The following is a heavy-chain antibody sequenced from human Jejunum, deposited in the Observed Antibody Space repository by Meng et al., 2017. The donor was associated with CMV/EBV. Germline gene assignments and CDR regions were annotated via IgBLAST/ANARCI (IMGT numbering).Heavy chain of an antibody. V-gene: IGHV3-23*01. Sequence: TFSSDAMSWRRQAPGEGLEWVSAISGSGGSTYYEDSVMGRFTITRDNSKNTLYLQMNSLRAEDTAVYYCAKVVGYDFWRPNWFDPWGQGTLVTVSS. CDR2: ISGSGGST. J-gene: IGHJ5*02. D-gene: IGHD3-3*01. CDR3: AKVVGYDFWRPNWFDP. CDR1: TFSSDA.